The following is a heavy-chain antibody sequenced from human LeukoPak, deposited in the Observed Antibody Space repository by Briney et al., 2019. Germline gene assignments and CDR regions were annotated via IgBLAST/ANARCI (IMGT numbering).Heavy chain of an antibody. CDR1: GFTFSSYG. V-gene: IGHV3-30*18. CDR3: AKGAAGFGEL. J-gene: IGHJ4*02. D-gene: IGHD3-10*01. Sequence: PGRSLRLSCAASGFTFSSYGMHWVRQAPGKGLEWVAVISYDGSNKYYAGSVKGRFTISRDNSKNTLYLQMNSLRAEDTAVYYCAKGAAGFGELWGQGTLVTVSS. CDR2: ISYDGSNK.